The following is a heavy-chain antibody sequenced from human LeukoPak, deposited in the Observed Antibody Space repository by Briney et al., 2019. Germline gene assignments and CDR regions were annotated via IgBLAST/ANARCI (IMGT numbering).Heavy chain of an antibody. Sequence: GGSLRLSCAASGFTFSTYAMSWVRQAPGKGLEWVSTISGSGANTNYADSVKGRFTISRANSKNTLYLQMNSLRAEDTAVYYCARESYYYDSSGYAHWGQGTLVTVSS. CDR3: ARESYYYDSSGYAH. D-gene: IGHD3-22*01. J-gene: IGHJ4*02. V-gene: IGHV3-23*01. CDR1: GFTFSTYA. CDR2: ISGSGANT.